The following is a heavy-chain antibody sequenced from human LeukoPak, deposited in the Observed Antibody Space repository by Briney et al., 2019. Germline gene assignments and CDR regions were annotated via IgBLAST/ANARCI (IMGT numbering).Heavy chain of an antibody. CDR2: ISYDGSNK. Sequence: PGGSLRLSCAASGFTFSSYGMHWVRQAPGKGLEWVAVISYDGSNKYYADSVKGRFTISRDNSKNTLYLQMNSLRAEDTAVYYCAKSRRYFDWFRYYGMDVWGQGTTVTVSS. J-gene: IGHJ6*02. V-gene: IGHV3-30*18. D-gene: IGHD3-9*01. CDR3: AKSRRYFDWFRYYGMDV. CDR1: GFTFSSYG.